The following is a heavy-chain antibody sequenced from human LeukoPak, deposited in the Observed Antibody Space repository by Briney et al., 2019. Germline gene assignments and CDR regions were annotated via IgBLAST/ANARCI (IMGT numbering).Heavy chain of an antibody. V-gene: IGHV1-69*13. Sequence: GASVKVSCKASGGTFSSYAISWVRQAPGQGLEWMGGIIPIFGTANYAQRFQGRVTITADESTSTAYMELSSLRSEDTAVYYCASLIEDFWSGSINYYYYGMDVWGQGTTVTVSS. D-gene: IGHD3-3*01. CDR1: GGTFSSYA. CDR2: IIPIFGTA. J-gene: IGHJ6*02. CDR3: ASLIEDFWSGSINYYYYGMDV.